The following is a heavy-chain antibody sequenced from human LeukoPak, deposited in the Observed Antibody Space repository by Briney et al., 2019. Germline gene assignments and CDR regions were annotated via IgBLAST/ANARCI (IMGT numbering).Heavy chain of an antibody. Sequence: SETLSLTCAVSGGSISSSNWWSWVRQPPGKGLEWIGEIYHSGSTNYNPSLKSRVTISVDTSKNQFSLKLSSVTAADTAVYYCARLRKYYGSGSYYYYYYMDVWGKGTTVTVSS. CDR1: GGSISSSNW. D-gene: IGHD3-10*01. J-gene: IGHJ6*03. CDR3: ARLRKYYGSGSYYYYYYMDV. V-gene: IGHV4-4*02. CDR2: IYHSGST.